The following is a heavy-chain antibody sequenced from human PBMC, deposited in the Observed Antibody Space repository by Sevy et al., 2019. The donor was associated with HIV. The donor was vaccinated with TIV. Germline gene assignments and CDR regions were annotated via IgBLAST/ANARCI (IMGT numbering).Heavy chain of an antibody. D-gene: IGHD6-13*01. CDR3: ARSMEQQLDAFDI. Sequence: SETLSLTCTVSGASIRDSSYYRAWIRQTPGKGLEWIGNIYSYGETYYNSSLKSRVTISVDTSKNQFSLSLTSVTAADTAIYFCARSMEQQLDAFDIWGQGTMVTVSS. J-gene: IGHJ3*02. V-gene: IGHV4-39*01. CDR1: GASIRDSSYY. CDR2: IYSYGET.